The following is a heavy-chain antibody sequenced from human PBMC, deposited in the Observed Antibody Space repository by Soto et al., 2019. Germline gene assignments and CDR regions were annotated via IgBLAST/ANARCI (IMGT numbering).Heavy chain of an antibody. J-gene: IGHJ5*02. CDR1: GGSISSSSYY. CDR2: IYYSGST. Sequence: SETLSLTCTVSGGSISSSSYYWGWIRQPPGKGLEWIGSIYYSGSTYYNPSLKSRVTISQDTSSNQFSLTMNSVSASDTAVYYCARDWGPYWFDPWGQGILVTVSS. V-gene: IGHV4-39*07. CDR3: ARDWGPYWFDP. D-gene: IGHD3-16*01.